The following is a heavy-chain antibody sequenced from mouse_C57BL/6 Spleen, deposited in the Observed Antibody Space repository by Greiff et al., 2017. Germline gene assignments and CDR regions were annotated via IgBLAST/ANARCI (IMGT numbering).Heavy chain of an antibody. J-gene: IGHJ3*01. Sequence: EVMLVESGGGLVKPGGSLKLSCAASGFTFSSYAMSWVRQTPEKRLEWVATISDGGSYTYYPDNVKGRFTISRDNAKNNLYLQMSHLKSEDTAMYYCARDTDYGSSMAYWGQGTLVTVSA. D-gene: IGHD1-1*01. CDR3: ARDTDYGSSMAY. CDR1: GFTFSSYA. V-gene: IGHV5-4*01. CDR2: ISDGGSYT.